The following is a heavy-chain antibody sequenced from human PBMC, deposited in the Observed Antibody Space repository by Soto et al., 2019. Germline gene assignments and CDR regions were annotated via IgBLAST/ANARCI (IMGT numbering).Heavy chain of an antibody. CDR1: GDSVSSNDAT. CDR3: ARISQDSNPS. CDR2: TYYRSKWYN. Sequence: SQTLSLTCAISGDSVSSNDATWDWIRQSPSRGLEWLGRTYYRSKWYNDYAVSVKSRITINPDTSKNQFSLHLNSVTPEDTAVYYCARISQDSNPSWSQGAMVTVSS. J-gene: IGHJ3*01. V-gene: IGHV6-1*01. D-gene: IGHD3-22*01.